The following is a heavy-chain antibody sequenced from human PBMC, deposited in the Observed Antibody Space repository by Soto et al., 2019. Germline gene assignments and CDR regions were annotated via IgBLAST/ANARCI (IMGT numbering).Heavy chain of an antibody. J-gene: IGHJ4*02. V-gene: IGHV4-34*01. Sequence: QVQLQQWGAGLLKPSETLSLTCAVYGGSFSGYYWSWIRQPPGKGLEWIGEINHSGSTNYNPSLKSRVTISVDTSKNQFSLKLSSVTAADTAVYYCARGRYSSGWYAPNFDYWGQGTLVTVSS. D-gene: IGHD6-19*01. CDR3: ARGRYSSGWYAPNFDY. CDR1: GGSFSGYY. CDR2: INHSGST.